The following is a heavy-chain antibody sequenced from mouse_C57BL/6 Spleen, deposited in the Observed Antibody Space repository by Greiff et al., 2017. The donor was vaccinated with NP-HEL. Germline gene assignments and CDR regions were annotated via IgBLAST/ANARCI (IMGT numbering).Heavy chain of an antibody. V-gene: IGHV1-19*01. Sequence: VQLQQSGPVLVKPGASVKMSCKASGYTFTDYYMNWVKQSHGKSLEWIGVINPYNGGTSYNQKFKGKATLTVDKSSSTAYMELNSLTSEDSAVYYCAREFSMAWFAYWGQGTLVTVSA. J-gene: IGHJ3*01. CDR1: GYTFTDYY. CDR2: INPYNGGT. D-gene: IGHD2-10*02. CDR3: AREFSMAWFAY.